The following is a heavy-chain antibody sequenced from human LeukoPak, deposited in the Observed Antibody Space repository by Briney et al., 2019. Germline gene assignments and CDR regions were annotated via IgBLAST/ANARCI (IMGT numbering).Heavy chain of an antibody. CDR3: ARRDPDAFDI. CDR2: ISSSSSYI. J-gene: IGHJ3*02. CDR1: GFTVSSNY. Sequence: PGGSLRLSCAASGFTVSSNYMSWVRQAPGKGLEWVSSISSSSSYIYYADSVKGRFTISRDNAKNSLYLQMNSLRAEDTAVYYCARRDPDAFDIWGQGTMVTVSS. V-gene: IGHV3-21*01. D-gene: IGHD5-24*01.